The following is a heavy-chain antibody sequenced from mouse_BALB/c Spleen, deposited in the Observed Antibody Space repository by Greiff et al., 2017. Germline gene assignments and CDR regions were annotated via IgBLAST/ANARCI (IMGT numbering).Heavy chain of an antibody. CDR2: ISYSGST. CDR1: GYSITSDYA. J-gene: IGHJ4*01. V-gene: IGHV3-2*02. Sequence: EVQLVESGPGLVKPSQSLSLTCTVTGYSITSDYAWNWIRQFPGNKLEWMGYISYSGSTSYNPSLKSRISITRDTSKNQFFLQLNSVTTEDTATYYCARRVYYAMDYWGQGTSVTVSS. CDR3: ARRVYYAMDY.